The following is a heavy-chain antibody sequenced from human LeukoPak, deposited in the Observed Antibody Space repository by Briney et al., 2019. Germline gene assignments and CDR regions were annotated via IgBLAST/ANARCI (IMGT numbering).Heavy chain of an antibody. V-gene: IGHV1-18*01. CDR2: ISAYNGNT. CDR1: GYTFTSYG. D-gene: IGHD2-2*01. Sequence: ASVEVSCKASGYTFTSYGISWVRQAPGQGLEWMGWISAYNGNTNYAQKLQGRVTMTTDTSTSTAYMELRSLRSDDTAVYYCARDPHLGTYQPLVYYYYGMDVWGQGTTVTVSS. CDR3: ARDPHLGTYQPLVYYYYGMDV. J-gene: IGHJ6*02.